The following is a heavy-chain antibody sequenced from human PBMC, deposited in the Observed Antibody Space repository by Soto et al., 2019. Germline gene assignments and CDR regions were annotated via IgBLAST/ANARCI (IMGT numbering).Heavy chain of an antibody. CDR2: INPSGGST. D-gene: IGHD2-15*01. Sequence: ASVKVSCKASGYTFTSYYMHWVRQAPGQGLEWMGIINPSGGSTSYAQKFQGRVTMTRDTSTSTVYMELSSLRSEDTAVYYCARGPYTVVTHYYYYGMDVWGQGTTVTVS. CDR3: ARGPYTVVTHYYYYGMDV. J-gene: IGHJ6*02. CDR1: GYTFTSYY. V-gene: IGHV1-46*01.